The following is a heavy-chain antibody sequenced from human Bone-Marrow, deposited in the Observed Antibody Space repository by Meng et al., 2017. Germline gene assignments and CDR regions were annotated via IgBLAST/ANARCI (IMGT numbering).Heavy chain of an antibody. D-gene: IGHD6-25*01. CDR2: INSDGSIT. V-gene: IGHV3-74*02. CDR3: ARAPGIAAAA. CDR1: GFTFSTYW. Sequence: EVQMVESGGGLVQPGGSLTLCCAASGFTFSTYWMHWVRQAPGKGLVWVSHINSDGSITGYADSVKGRFTISRDDAKNTLFLQMSSLRAEDTAVYYCARAPGIAAAAWGQGALVTVSS. J-gene: IGHJ4*02.